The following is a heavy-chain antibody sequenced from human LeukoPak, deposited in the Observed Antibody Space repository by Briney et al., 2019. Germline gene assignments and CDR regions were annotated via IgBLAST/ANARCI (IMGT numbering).Heavy chain of an antibody. CDR1: GFTFSSYW. D-gene: IGHD1-26*01. CDR3: ARGGTDGDFDI. V-gene: IGHV3-74*01. CDR2: INGDGSST. J-gene: IGHJ3*02. Sequence: GGSLRLSCAASGFTFSSYWMHWVRQAPGKGLVWVSRINGDGSSTTYADSVKGRFTISRDNAKNTLYMQMNSLRAEDTPVYYCARGGTDGDFDIWGQGTMVTVSS.